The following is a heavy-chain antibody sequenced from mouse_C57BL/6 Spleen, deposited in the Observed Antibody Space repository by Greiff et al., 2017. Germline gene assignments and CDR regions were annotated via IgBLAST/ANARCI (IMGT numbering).Heavy chain of an antibody. CDR3: TRDQGYYGSFDY. V-gene: IGHV5-9-1*02. CDR2: ISSGGDYI. Sequence: EVKLMESGEGLVKPGGSLKLSCAASGFTFSSYAMSWVRQTPEKRLEWVAYISSGGDYINYADTVKGRFTISRDNARNTLYLQMSSLKSEDTAMYYCTRDQGYYGSFDYWGQGTTLTGSS. J-gene: IGHJ2*01. CDR1: GFTFSSYA. D-gene: IGHD1-1*01.